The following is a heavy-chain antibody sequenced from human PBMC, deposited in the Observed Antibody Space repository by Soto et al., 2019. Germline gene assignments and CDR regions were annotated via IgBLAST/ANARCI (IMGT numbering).Heavy chain of an antibody. CDR1: GTNYW. CDR3: ARGYYSFWSGPLDY. V-gene: IGHV5-51*01. J-gene: IGHJ4*02. D-gene: IGHD3-3*01. CDR2: IYPGDSDT. Sequence: GQSLKMSCRTSGTNYWIAWVRQSPGKGLEWLGIIYPGDSDTSYSPSFQGQVTISADTSINTTYLRWSTLKASDSGIYFCARGYYSFWSGPLDYWGQGALVTVSS.